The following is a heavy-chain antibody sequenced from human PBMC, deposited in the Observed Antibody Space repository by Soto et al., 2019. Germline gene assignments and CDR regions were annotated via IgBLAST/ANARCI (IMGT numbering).Heavy chain of an antibody. CDR2: INTYNGNT. Sequence: SVKVSYKASGYSFTSYGITWVRQAPGQGLEWMGWINTYNGNTNYAQKLQGRVTMTTDTSTSIAYMELRSLRSDGTAVYYCAREPAAGDWFDPWGQGTLVTVSS. CDR3: AREPAAGDWFDP. D-gene: IGHD6-13*01. CDR1: GYSFTSYG. V-gene: IGHV1-18*01. J-gene: IGHJ5*02.